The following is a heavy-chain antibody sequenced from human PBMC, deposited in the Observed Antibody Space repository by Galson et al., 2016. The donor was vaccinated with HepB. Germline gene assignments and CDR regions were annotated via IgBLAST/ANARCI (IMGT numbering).Heavy chain of an antibody. CDR3: AKDHGYSYGYLAY. J-gene: IGHJ4*02. CDR2: ISYDGSNK. Sequence: SLRLSCAASGFTFSTYGMHWVRQALGRGLDWVAVISYDGSNKYYADSVKGRFTISRDNSKNTLYLQMNSLRAEDTAVYYCAKDHGYSYGYLAYWGQGTLVTCSS. V-gene: IGHV3-30*18. CDR1: GFTFSTYG. D-gene: IGHD5-18*01.